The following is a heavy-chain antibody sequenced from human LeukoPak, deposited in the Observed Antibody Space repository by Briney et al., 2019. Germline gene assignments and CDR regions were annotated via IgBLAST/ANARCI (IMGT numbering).Heavy chain of an antibody. J-gene: IGHJ4*02. D-gene: IGHD3-16*02. V-gene: IGHV4-39*07. Sequence: SETLSLTCTVSGGSLSSSSYYWGWIRQPPGKGLEWIGSIYYSGSTYYNPSLKSRVTISVDTSKNQFSLKLSSVTAADTAVYYCVTFGGVIVSGEGYWGQGTLVTVSS. CDR3: VTFGGVIVSGEGY. CDR1: GGSLSSSSYY. CDR2: IYYSGST.